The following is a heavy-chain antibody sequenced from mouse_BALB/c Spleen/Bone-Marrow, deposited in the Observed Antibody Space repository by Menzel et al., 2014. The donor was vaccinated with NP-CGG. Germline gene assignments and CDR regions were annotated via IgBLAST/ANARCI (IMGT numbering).Heavy chain of an antibody. CDR1: GYTFTSYY. V-gene: IGHV1S81*02. CDR3: SREGAY. J-gene: IGHJ3*01. CDR2: ITPSNGDT. Sequence: VQLQQSGAELVKPGASVKLSCKASGYTFTSYYMYWVKQRPGQGLEWIGEITPSNGDTNFNEKFKSKATLTVDKSSSTAYMQLSSLTSEDSAVYYCSREGAYLGQGTLVTVSA.